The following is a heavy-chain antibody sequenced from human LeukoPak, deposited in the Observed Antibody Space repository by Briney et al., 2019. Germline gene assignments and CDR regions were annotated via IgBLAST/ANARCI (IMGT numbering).Heavy chain of an antibody. D-gene: IGHD3-10*01. V-gene: IGHV3-30*02. CDR3: AKLPRITMVRGATPVDYYYYMDV. Sequence: GGSLRLSCAASGFTFSSYGMHWVRQAPGKGLEWVAFIRYDGSNKYYADSVKGRFTISRDNSKNTLYLQMNSLRAEDTAVYYCAKLPRITMVRGATPVDYYYYMDVWGKGTTVTTSS. J-gene: IGHJ6*03. CDR2: IRYDGSNK. CDR1: GFTFSSYG.